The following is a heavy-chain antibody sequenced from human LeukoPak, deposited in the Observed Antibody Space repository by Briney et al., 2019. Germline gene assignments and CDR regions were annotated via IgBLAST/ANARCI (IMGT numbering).Heavy chain of an antibody. J-gene: IGHJ4*02. V-gene: IGHV3-23*01. Sequence: GGSLRLSCAASGFTFNTYVMSWVRQAPGKGLEWVSAISGSGGGTYYVDSVKGRFTISRDNSKNTLYLQMNSLRAEDTAVYYCARKYDSSGYYDYWGQGTLVTVSS. D-gene: IGHD3-22*01. CDR2: ISGSGGGT. CDR1: GFTFNTYV. CDR3: ARKYDSSGYYDY.